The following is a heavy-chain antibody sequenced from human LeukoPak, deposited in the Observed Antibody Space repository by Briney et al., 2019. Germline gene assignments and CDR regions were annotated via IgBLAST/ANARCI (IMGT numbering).Heavy chain of an antibody. V-gene: IGHV1-2*06. J-gene: IGHJ5*02. CDR1: GYTFTGYY. D-gene: IGHD3-10*01. CDR3: ARIRITMVRGVIFGADWFDP. Sequence: ASVKVSCKASGYTFTGYYMHWVRQAPGQGLEWMGRINPNSGGTNYAQKFQGRVTMTRDTSISTAYMELSRLRSDDTAVYYCARIRITMVRGVIFGADWFDPWGQGTLVTVSS. CDR2: INPNSGGT.